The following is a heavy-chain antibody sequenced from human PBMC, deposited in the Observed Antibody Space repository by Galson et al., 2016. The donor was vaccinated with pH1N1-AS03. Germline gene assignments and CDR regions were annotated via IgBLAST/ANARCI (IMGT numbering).Heavy chain of an antibody. D-gene: IGHD2/OR15-2a*01. CDR2: IKEDGSVK. CDR1: GFTFSSYW. V-gene: IGHV3-7*03. Sequence: SGAEVKKPGESLKISCAGSGFTFSSYWMSWVRQAPGKGLEWVANIKEDGSVKYYVDSVKGRFTISRDNAKNSVYLQMNSLRADDTAVYYCARLWFYGPYYFDYWGQGTLVTVSS. CDR3: ARLWFYGPYYFDY. J-gene: IGHJ4*02.